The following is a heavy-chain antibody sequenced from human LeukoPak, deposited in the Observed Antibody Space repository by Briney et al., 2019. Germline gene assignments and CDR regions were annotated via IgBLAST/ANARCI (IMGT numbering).Heavy chain of an antibody. J-gene: IGHJ4*02. V-gene: IGHV3-23*01. D-gene: IGHD3-3*01. Sequence: GGSLRLSCAASGFTFSNYAMSWVRQAPGKGLEWVSAISGSGGSTYYADSVKGRFTISRDNSKNTLYLQLNSLRAEDTAVYYCATDRGFASFDYWGQGTLVTVSS. CDR2: ISGSGGST. CDR3: ATDRGFASFDY. CDR1: GFTFSNYA.